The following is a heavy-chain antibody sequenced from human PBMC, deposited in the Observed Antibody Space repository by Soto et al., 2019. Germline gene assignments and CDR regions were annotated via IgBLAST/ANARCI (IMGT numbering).Heavy chain of an antibody. V-gene: IGHV3-23*04. CDR1: AFSVRGYG. CDR3: EESWT. J-gene: IGHJ3*01. Sequence: VQLVESGGDLTQPRGSLRLSCAASAFSVRGYGLSWVRQAPGKALEWVSGISGRDDTTYYTDSVRGGFTIAKDTSKNALYLQINSVRVEDTAVYYCEESWTWSQGTMVTGSS. CDR2: ISGRDDTT. D-gene: IGHD3-10*01.